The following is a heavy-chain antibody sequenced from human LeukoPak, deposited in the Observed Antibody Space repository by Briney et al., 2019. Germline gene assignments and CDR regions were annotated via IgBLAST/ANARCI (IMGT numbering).Heavy chain of an antibody. CDR3: AGELREAAASAYLYYYGMDV. CDR2: IYYSGST. V-gene: IGHV4-39*01. CDR1: GGSITSSSSY. D-gene: IGHD6-13*01. J-gene: IGHJ6*02. Sequence: VKPSETLSLTCTVSGGSITSSSSYWGWIRQPPGKGLEWTGTIYYSGSTYYNPSLQSRVTMSVDTSKNQFSLKLSSVTAADTAVYYCAGELREAAASAYLYYYGMDVWGQGTTVTVSS.